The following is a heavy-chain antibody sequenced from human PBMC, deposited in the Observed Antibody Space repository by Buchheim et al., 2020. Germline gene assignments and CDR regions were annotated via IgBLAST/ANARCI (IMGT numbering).Heavy chain of an antibody. CDR3: VNGIDYDFWSGFSGMDV. D-gene: IGHD3-3*01. CDR1: GFTFSSYA. J-gene: IGHJ6*02. Sequence: EVQLLESGGGLVQPGGSLRLSCAASGFTFSSYAMSWVRQAPGKGLEWVSAISGSGGSTYYADSVKGRFTISRDNSKNPLYLQMNSLRAEDTAVYYCVNGIDYDFWSGFSGMDVWGQGTT. V-gene: IGHV3-23*01. CDR2: ISGSGGST.